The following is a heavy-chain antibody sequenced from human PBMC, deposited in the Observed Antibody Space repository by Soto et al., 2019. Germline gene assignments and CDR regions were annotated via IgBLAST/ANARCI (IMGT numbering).Heavy chain of an antibody. J-gene: IGHJ4*02. CDR1: GFTFSSYW. CDR2: IHSDGSST. CDR3: SKVVSGKGDY. D-gene: IGHD1-1*01. V-gene: IGHV3-74*01. Sequence: EVQLVESGGGLVQPGGSLRLSCEASGFTFSSYWMHWVRQAPGKGLVWVSRIHSDGSSTSYADSVKGRFTISRDNAKNTLYLQMKSLIADDRALYYCSKVVSGKGDYWCQGTLVTVSS.